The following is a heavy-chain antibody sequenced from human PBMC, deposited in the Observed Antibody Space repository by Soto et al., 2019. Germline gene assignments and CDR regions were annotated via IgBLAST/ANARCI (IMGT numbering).Heavy chain of an antibody. Sequence: GGSLRLSCAASGFTFSSYAMSWVRQAPGKGLEWVSAISGSGGSTYYADSVKGRFTISRDNSKNTLYLQMNSLRAGDTAVYYCAKGSIAVAGINWFDPWGQGTLVTVSS. D-gene: IGHD6-19*01. V-gene: IGHV3-23*01. J-gene: IGHJ5*02. CDR2: ISGSGGST. CDR3: AKGSIAVAGINWFDP. CDR1: GFTFSSYA.